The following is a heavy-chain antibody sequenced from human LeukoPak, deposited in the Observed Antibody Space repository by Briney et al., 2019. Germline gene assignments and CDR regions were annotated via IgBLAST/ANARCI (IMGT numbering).Heavy chain of an antibody. CDR2: INPNSGGT. CDR3: ARGRGLEERFDY. Sequence: ASVKVSCKASGYTFTGYYMHWVRQAPGQVLEWMGWINPNSGGTNYAQKFQGRVTMTRDTSISTAYMELSRLRSDDMAVYYCARGRGLEERFDYWGQGTLVTVSS. J-gene: IGHJ4*02. CDR1: GYTFTGYY. V-gene: IGHV1-2*02. D-gene: IGHD1-1*01.